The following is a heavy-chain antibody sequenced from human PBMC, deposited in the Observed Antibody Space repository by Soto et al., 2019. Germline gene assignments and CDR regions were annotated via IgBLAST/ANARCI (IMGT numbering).Heavy chain of an antibody. Sequence: EVQLVESVGGLVQPGGSLRLSCAASAFTFSNHWMQWVRQAPGKGLVGVSRINADGTTTTYADSVKGRLTITRDNAKSKLYLQMNSLRDKDAAVYYSATVATGNYTLFAPCGQATLVTVSS. CDR2: INADGTTT. J-gene: IGHJ5*02. CDR3: ATVATGNYTLFAP. D-gene: IGHD6-25*01. CDR1: AFTFSNHW. V-gene: IGHV3-74*01.